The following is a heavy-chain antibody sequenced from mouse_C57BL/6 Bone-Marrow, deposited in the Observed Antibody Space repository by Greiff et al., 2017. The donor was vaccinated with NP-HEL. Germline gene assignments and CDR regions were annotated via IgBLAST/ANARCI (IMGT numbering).Heavy chain of an antibody. Sequence: VQLQQSGAELVRPGASVKLSCTASGFNIKDDYMHWVQQRPEQGLEWIGWIDPANGDTEYASKFQGKATITADTSSNAAYLQLSSLTSEDTAVYYCTTADYGSKFADWGQGTLVTVSA. CDR2: IDPANGDT. D-gene: IGHD1-1*01. CDR3: TTADYGSKFAD. V-gene: IGHV14-4*01. CDR1: GFNIKDDY. J-gene: IGHJ3*01.